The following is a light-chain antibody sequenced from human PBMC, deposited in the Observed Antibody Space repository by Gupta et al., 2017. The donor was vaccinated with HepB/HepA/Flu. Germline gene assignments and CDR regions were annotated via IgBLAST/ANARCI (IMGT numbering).Light chain of an antibody. Sequence: HSALPQPASVSGSPGQSITISCTGTSSDVGYYNLVSWLQHHPGRAPKLIIYEVSKRPSGVSNRFSGSKSGNTASLTISGLQAEDEADNYCCSDAGSVTLVFGGGTELTVL. CDR3: CSDAGSVTLV. CDR2: EVS. J-gene: IGLJ3*02. CDR1: SSDVGYYNL. V-gene: IGLV2-23*02.